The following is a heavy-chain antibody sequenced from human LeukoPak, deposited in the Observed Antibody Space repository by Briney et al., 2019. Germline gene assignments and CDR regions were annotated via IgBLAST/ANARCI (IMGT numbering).Heavy chain of an antibody. D-gene: IGHD5-12*01. CDR3: ARDPILSGYDF. V-gene: IGHV3-23*01. CDR1: GFTFSSYA. J-gene: IGHJ4*02. Sequence: PGGSLRLSCAASGFTFSSYAMSWVRQAPGKGLEWVSAISGGGDITYYADSVKGRFTISRDNSKNTLYLQMNSLRADDTAVYYCARDPILSGYDFWGQGTLVTVSS. CDR2: ISGGGDIT.